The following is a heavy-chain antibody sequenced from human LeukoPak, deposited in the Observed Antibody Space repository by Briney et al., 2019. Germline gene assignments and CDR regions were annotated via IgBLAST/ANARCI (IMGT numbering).Heavy chain of an antibody. CDR1: GYTFTSYY. J-gene: IGHJ4*02. V-gene: IGHV1-46*01. CDR2: INPSGGST. Sequence: ASVKVSCKASGYTFTSYYMRWVRQAPGQGLEWMGIINPSGGSTSYAQKFQGRVTMTRDTSTSTVYMELSSLRSEDTAVYYCARDSVDGLFDYWGQGTLVTVSS. D-gene: IGHD3-9*01. CDR3: ARDSVDGLFDY.